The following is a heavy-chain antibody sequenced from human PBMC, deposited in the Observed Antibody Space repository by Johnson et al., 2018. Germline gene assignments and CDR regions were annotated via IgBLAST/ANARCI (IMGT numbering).Heavy chain of an antibody. V-gene: IGHV3-71*02. D-gene: IGHD3-22*01. CDR1: GSIFSGYV. J-gene: IGHJ3*02. Sequence: VQLVQSGGGVVQPGRSLRLSCAASGSIFSGYVMHWVRQAPGKGLEWVGFIKSKAYGGTTDYATSVKGRFTISRDDSKNTVYLHISRLRPEDTSMYSCAKDGGDSSGYPEGFDIWGQGTMVTVSS. CDR2: IKSKAYGGTT. CDR3: AKDGGDSSGYPEGFDI.